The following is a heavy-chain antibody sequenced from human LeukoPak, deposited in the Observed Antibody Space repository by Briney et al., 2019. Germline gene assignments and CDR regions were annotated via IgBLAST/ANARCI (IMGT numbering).Heavy chain of an antibody. CDR1: GFTFSSYA. Sequence: GRSLRLSCAASGFTFSSYAMHWVRQAPGKGLEWVAVISYDGSNKYYADSVKGRFTISRDNSKNTLYLQMNSLRAEDTAVYYCARATAYSSPTDYWGQGTLVAVSS. V-gene: IGHV3-30-3*01. J-gene: IGHJ4*02. CDR2: ISYDGSNK. CDR3: ARATAYSSPTDY. D-gene: IGHD6-13*01.